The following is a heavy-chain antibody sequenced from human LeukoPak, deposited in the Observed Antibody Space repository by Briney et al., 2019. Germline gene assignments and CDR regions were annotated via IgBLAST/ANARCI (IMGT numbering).Heavy chain of an antibody. CDR2: ISWNSGSI. J-gene: IGHJ3*02. CDR3: AKENSSGWYGDAFDI. D-gene: IGHD6-19*01. Sequence: SLRLSCAASGFTFDDYAMHWVRQAPGKGLEWVSGISWNSGSIGYADSVKGRFTISRDNAKNSLYLQMNSLRAEDTALYYCAKENSSGWYGDAFDIWGQGTMVTVSS. V-gene: IGHV3-9*01. CDR1: GFTFDDYA.